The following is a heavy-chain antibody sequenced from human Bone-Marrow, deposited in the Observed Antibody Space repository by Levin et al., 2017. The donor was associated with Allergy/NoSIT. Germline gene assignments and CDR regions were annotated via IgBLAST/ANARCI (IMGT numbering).Heavy chain of an antibody. V-gene: IGHV3-9*01. Sequence: SGGSLRLSCAASGFTFDDYAMHWVRQAPGKGLEWVSGISWNSGSIGYADSVKGRFTISRDNAKNSLYLQMNSLRAEDTALYYCAKVRHYGSLGAFDIWGQGTMVTVSS. J-gene: IGHJ3*02. CDR3: AKVRHYGSLGAFDI. CDR1: GFTFDDYA. CDR2: ISWNSGSI. D-gene: IGHD3-10*01.